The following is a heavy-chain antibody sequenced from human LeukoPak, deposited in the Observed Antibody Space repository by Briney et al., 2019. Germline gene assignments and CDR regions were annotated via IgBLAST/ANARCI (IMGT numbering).Heavy chain of an antibody. CDR3: ARKTYGYGFDP. CDR1: GYTFTSYG. CDR2: ISAYNGNT. V-gene: IGHV1-18*01. J-gene: IGHJ5*02. D-gene: IGHD5-18*01. Sequence: ASVKVSCKSSGYTFTSYGISWVRQAPGQGLEWMGWISAYNGNTNYAQKLQGRVTMATDTSTSTAYMELRSLRSDDTAVYYCARKTYGYGFDPWGQGTLVTVSS.